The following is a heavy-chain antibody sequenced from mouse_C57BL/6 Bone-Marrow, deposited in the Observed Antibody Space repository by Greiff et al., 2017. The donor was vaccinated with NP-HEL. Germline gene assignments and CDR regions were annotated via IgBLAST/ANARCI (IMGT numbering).Heavy chain of an antibody. CDR3: AKQGSYADWYFDV. Sequence: EVKLMESGGGLVQPGESLKLSCESNEYEFPSHDMSWVRKTPEKRLELVAAINSDGGSTYYPDTMERGFIISRDNTKKTLYLQMRSLRSEDTALYYSAKQGSYADWYFDVWGTGTPVTVSS. CDR2: INSDGGST. D-gene: IGHD1-1*02. V-gene: IGHV5-2*01. J-gene: IGHJ1*03. CDR1: EYEFPSHD.